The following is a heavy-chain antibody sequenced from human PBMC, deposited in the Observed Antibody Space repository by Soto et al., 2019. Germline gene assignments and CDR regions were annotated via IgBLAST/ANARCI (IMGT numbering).Heavy chain of an antibody. CDR1: GGSFSGYY. D-gene: IGHD3-3*01. CDR3: ARGDYDFWSGYKYYFDY. V-gene: IGHV4-34*01. Sequence: SETLSLTCAVYGGSFSGYYWSWIRQPPGKGLEWIGEINHSRSTNYNPSLKSRVTISVDTSKNQFSLKLSSVTAADTAVYYCARGDYDFWSGYKYYFDYWGQGTLVTVSS. J-gene: IGHJ4*02. CDR2: INHSRST.